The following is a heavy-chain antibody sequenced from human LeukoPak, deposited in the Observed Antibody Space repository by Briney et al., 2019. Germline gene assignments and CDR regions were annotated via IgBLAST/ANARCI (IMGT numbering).Heavy chain of an antibody. J-gene: IGHJ6*02. CDR2: ISGSGGST. D-gene: IGHD4-17*01. Sequence: PGGSLRLSCAASGFTFSSYAMSWVRQAPGKGLERVSAISGSGGSTYYADSVKGRFTISRDNSKNTLYLQMNSLRAEDTAVYYCAKPPTVTTSFRYYYGMDVWGQGTTVTVSS. CDR1: GFTFSSYA. V-gene: IGHV3-23*01. CDR3: AKPPTVTTSFRYYYGMDV.